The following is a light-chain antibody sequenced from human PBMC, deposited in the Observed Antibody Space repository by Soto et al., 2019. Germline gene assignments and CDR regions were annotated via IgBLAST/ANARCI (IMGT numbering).Light chain of an antibody. CDR2: EVN. J-gene: IGLJ1*01. CDR1: SSDIGRYNY. V-gene: IGLV2-14*01. Sequence: QSVLTQPASVSGSPGRSITISCTGTSSDIGRYNYVSWFQQHPGKVPKLVIFEVNYRPSGVSDRFSGSKSGNTASLTITGLQAEDEADYYCTSCITANTRCVFGSGTRSPS. CDR3: TSCITANTRCV.